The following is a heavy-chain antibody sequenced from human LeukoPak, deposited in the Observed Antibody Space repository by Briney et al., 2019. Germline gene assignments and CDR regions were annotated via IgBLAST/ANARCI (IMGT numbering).Heavy chain of an antibody. Sequence: SETLSLTCVVSGGSFSGYYWSWIRQPPGKGLEWIGEINHSGSTNYNPSLKSRVTISVDTSKNQFSLKLKSVTAADTAVYYCARSSEGRYYYDSSGYSYYYYYMDVWGKGTTGTISS. J-gene: IGHJ6*03. CDR1: GGSFSGYY. V-gene: IGHV4-34*01. D-gene: IGHD3-22*01. CDR2: INHSGST. CDR3: ARSSEGRYYYDSSGYSYYYYYMDV.